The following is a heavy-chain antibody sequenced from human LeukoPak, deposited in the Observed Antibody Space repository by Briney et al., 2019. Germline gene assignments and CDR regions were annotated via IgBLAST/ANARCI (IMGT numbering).Heavy chain of an antibody. CDR1: GGSISSGSYY. Sequence: SETLSLTCTVSGGSISSGSYYWSWIRQPAGKGLEWIGRIYSSGSTDYNPSLKSRVTISADTSKNQFSLKLSSVTAADTAVYYCARDWSIFGARDWFDPWGQGTLVTVSS. CDR2: IYSSGST. J-gene: IGHJ5*02. CDR3: ARDWSIFGARDWFDP. V-gene: IGHV4-61*02. D-gene: IGHD3-3*01.